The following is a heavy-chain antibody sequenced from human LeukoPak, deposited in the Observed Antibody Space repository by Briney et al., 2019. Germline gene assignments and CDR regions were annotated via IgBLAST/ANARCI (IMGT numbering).Heavy chain of an antibody. V-gene: IGHV3-23*01. D-gene: IGHD3-3*01. CDR3: AKREDLDLSFDY. CDR1: GFTFSSYA. CDR2: ISGSGGST. Sequence: GGSLRPSCAASGFTFSSYAMSWVRQAPGKGLEWVSAISGSGGSTYYADSVKGRFTISRDNSKNTLYLQMNSLRAEDTAVYYCAKREDLDLSFDYWGQGTLVTVSS. J-gene: IGHJ4*02.